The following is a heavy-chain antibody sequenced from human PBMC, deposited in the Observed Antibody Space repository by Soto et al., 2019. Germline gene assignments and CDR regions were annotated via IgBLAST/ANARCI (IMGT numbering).Heavy chain of an antibody. CDR1: GFTFSGSA. J-gene: IGHJ4*02. CDR3: TKTWFGDSFYDY. D-gene: IGHD3-10*01. Sequence: EVQLVESGGGLVQPGGSLKLSCAASGFTFSGSAMHWVRQASGKGLEWVGRIRSKANSYATAYAASVKGRFTISRDDSKNTAYLQMNSLKTEDTAVYYCTKTWFGDSFYDYWGQGTLVTVSS. V-gene: IGHV3-73*01. CDR2: IRSKANSYAT.